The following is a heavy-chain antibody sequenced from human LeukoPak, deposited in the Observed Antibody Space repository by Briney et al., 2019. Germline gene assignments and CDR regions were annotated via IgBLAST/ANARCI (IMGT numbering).Heavy chain of an antibody. CDR3: ARRWGYCSGDICNDPFFDD. J-gene: IGHJ4*02. Sequence: PSETLSLTCSVSGDSITGYSWSWIRQTPGKGLEWIGYIYYNGDTHYNPSLNSRLSISVDTPNNQFSLKLTSVTAADMAVYYCARRWGYCSGDICNDPFFDDWGQGPLVTVSS. CDR2: IYYNGDT. V-gene: IGHV4-59*12. D-gene: IGHD2-15*01. CDR1: GDSITGYS.